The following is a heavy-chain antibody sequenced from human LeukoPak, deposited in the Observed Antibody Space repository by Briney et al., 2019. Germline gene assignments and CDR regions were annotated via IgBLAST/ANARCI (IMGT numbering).Heavy chain of an antibody. CDR3: AKAAYYDILTGYSTRGLFFDY. Sequence: PGGSLRLSCAASGFTFSSYAMSWVRQAPGKGLEWVSTISGYGGSTYYADSVKGRFTISRGNSKNTLFLQMNSLRAEDTAVYYCAKAAYYDILTGYSTRGLFFDYWGQGTLVTVSS. V-gene: IGHV3-23*01. D-gene: IGHD3-9*01. J-gene: IGHJ4*02. CDR1: GFTFSSYA. CDR2: ISGYGGST.